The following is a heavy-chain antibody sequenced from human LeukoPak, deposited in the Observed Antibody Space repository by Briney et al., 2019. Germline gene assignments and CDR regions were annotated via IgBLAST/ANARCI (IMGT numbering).Heavy chain of an antibody. CDR3: ASGQYYYDSSGYYLY. CDR2: IYYSGST. J-gene: IGHJ4*02. CDR1: GGSISSYY. V-gene: IGHV4-59*01. D-gene: IGHD3-22*01. Sequence: PSETLSLTGTGSGGSISSYYWSWIRQPPGKGLKWIGYIYYSGSTNYNPSLKSRVTISVDPSKNQFSLKLSSVTAADTAVYYCASGQYYYDSSGYYLYWGQGTLVTVSS.